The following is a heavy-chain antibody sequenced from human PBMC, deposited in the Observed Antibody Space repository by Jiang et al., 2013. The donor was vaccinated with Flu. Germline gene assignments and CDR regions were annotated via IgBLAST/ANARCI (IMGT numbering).Heavy chain of an antibody. CDR1: GFTFSSYE. V-gene: IGHV3-48*03. Sequence: QLLESGGGLVQPGGSLRLSCAASGFTFSSYEMNWVRQAPGKGLEWVSYISSSGSTIYYADSVKGRFTISRDNAKNSLYLQMNSLRAEDTAVYYCARDSRITMVRGPSDYWGQGTLVTVSS. J-gene: IGHJ4*02. CDR3: ARDSRITMVRGPSDY. D-gene: IGHD3-10*01. CDR2: ISSSGSTI.